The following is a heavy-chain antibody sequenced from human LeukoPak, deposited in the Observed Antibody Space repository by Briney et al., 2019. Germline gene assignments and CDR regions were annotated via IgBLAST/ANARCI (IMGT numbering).Heavy chain of an antibody. D-gene: IGHD6-6*01. CDR3: ARARAARGVYYYYYYMDV. CDR1: GGSISSYY. V-gene: IGHV4-4*07. CDR2: IYTSGST. J-gene: IGHJ6*03. Sequence: KPSETLSLTCTVSGGSISSYYWSWIRQPAGKGLEWIGRIYTSGSTNYNPSLKSRVTMSVDTSKNQFSLKLSSVTAADTAVYYCARARAARGVYYYYYYMDVWGKGTTVTVSS.